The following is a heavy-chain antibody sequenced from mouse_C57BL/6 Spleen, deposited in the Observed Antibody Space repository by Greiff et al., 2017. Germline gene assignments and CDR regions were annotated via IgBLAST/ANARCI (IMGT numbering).Heavy chain of an antibody. CDR1: GYTFTSYW. Sequence: VQLQQPGAELVRPGSSVKLSCKASGYTFTSYWMHWVKQRPIQGLEWIGNIDPSDSETHYNQKFKDKATLTVDKSSSTAYMQLSNLTSEDSAVYYCARVHYGSSFWFAYWGQGTLVTVSA. V-gene: IGHV1-52*01. J-gene: IGHJ3*01. CDR2: IDPSDSET. D-gene: IGHD1-1*01. CDR3: ARVHYGSSFWFAY.